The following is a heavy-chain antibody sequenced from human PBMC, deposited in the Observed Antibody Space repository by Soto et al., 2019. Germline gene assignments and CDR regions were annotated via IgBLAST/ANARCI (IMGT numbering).Heavy chain of an antibody. D-gene: IGHD6-13*01. CDR3: ARNGVAAAGNNYYYYYMDV. J-gene: IGHJ6*03. V-gene: IGHV5-51*03. CDR2: IYPGDSDT. Sequence: EVQLVQSGAEVKKPGESLKISCKGCGYSFTSYWIGWVRQMPGKGLEWMGIIYPGDSDTRYSPSFQGQVTISADKSISTAYLQWSSLKASDTAMYYCARNGVAAAGNNYYYYYMDVWGKGTTVTVSS. CDR1: GYSFTSYW.